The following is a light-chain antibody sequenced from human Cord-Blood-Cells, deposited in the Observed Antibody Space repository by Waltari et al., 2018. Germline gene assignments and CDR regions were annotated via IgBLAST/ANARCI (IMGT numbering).Light chain of an antibody. V-gene: IGLV3-25*03. Sequence: SYELTQPPSVSVSPGQTARLTCSGDALPKQYAYWYQQEPGQAPVLVIYKDSERPSGIPERFSGSSSGTTVTLTISGVQAEDEADYYCQSADSSGTYVFGTGTKVTVL. J-gene: IGLJ1*01. CDR2: KDS. CDR3: QSADSSGTYV. CDR1: ALPKQY.